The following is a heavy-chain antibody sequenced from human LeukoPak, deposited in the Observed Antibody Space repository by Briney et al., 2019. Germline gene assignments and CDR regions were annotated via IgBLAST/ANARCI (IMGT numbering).Heavy chain of an antibody. V-gene: IGHV4-38-2*02. Sequence: SETLSLTCTVSGYSISSGYYRGWIRQPPGKGLEWIGSIYHSGSTYYNPSLKSRVTISVDTSKNQFSLKLSSVTAADTAVYYCARAYGSGSYYDAFDIWGQGTMVTVSS. CDR3: ARAYGSGSYYDAFDI. CDR1: GYSISSGYY. J-gene: IGHJ3*02. CDR2: IYHSGST. D-gene: IGHD3-10*01.